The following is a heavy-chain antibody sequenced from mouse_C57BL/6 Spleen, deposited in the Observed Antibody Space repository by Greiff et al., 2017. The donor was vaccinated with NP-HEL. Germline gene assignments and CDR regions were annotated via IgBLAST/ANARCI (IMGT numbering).Heavy chain of an antibody. J-gene: IGHJ1*03. D-gene: IGHD1-1*01. CDR3: ASRNYYGSPWYFDV. CDR1: GYSFTGYY. CDR2: INPSTGGT. Sequence: EVQLQQSGPELVKPGASVKISCKASGYSFTGYYMNWVKQSPEKSLEWIGEINPSTGGTTYNQKFKAKATLTVDKSSSTAYMQLKSLTSEDSAVYYCASRNYYGSPWYFDVWGTGTTVTVSS. V-gene: IGHV1-42*01.